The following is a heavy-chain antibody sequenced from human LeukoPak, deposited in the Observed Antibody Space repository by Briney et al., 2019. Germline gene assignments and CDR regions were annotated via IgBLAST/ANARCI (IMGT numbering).Heavy chain of an antibody. D-gene: IGHD2-21*01. CDR3: ARDRAYYYTDL. J-gene: IGHJ6*03. V-gene: IGHV4-4*08. CDR1: GGTISTYH. CDR2: IYSRGNT. Sequence: SETLSLTCTVSGGTISTYHWSWIRQPPGKGLEWIGYIYSRGNTKYNPSLKSRVTISADMSKNQFSLELDSVTAADTAVYYCARDRAYYYTDLWGKGTTVTVSS.